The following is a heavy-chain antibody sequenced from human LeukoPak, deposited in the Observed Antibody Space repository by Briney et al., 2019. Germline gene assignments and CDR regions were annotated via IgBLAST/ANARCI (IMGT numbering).Heavy chain of an antibody. CDR3: TTWTDLYDY. D-gene: IGHD3/OR15-3a*01. CDR2: IRSKTDGGTT. V-gene: IGHV3-15*01. CDR1: GFTFSDYY. J-gene: IGHJ4*02. Sequence: GGSLRLSCAASGFTFSDYYMSWIRQAPGKGPEWVGRIRSKTDGGTTGYAAPVKGRFIISRDDSRNTHYLQMNSLKTEDTALYYCTTWTDLYDYWGQGTLVTVSS.